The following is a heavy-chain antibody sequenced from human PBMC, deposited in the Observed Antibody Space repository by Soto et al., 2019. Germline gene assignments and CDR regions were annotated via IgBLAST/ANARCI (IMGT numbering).Heavy chain of an antibody. V-gene: IGHV1-46*01. CDR2: VNPSGGHT. CDR3: ARGGHVVVVTAALDY. Sequence: QVQLMQSGAEVKKPGASVKVSCKASGDTFTDYYIHWERQAPGQGLEWMGTVNPSGGHTTYAQHFLGRVTMTRDTSTSTLYMELTSLTSDDTAIYYCARGGHVVVVTAALDYWGQGTLVTFSS. CDR1: GDTFTDYY. J-gene: IGHJ4*02. D-gene: IGHD2-21*02.